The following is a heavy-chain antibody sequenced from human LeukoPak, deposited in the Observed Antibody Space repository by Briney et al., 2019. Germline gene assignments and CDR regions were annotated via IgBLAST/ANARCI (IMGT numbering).Heavy chain of an antibody. CDR2: ISGSSSTI. Sequence: GGSLRLSCAASGFTFSSYSMNWVRQAPGKGLEWVSYISGSSSTIYYADSVKGRFTISRDNAKNSLYLQMNSLRAEDTAVYYCARGGVATIKDWFDPWGQGTLVTVSS. D-gene: IGHD5-12*01. J-gene: IGHJ5*02. CDR1: GFTFSSYS. V-gene: IGHV3-48*01. CDR3: ARGGVATIKDWFDP.